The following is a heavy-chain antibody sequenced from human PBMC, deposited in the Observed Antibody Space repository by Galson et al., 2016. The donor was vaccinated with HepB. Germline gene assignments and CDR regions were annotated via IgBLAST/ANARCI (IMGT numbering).Heavy chain of an antibody. Sequence: SVKVSCKASGYTFTYYSIHWVRQAPGQGLEWMGISNPCDGSTTYAQKFQGRFTVASDTPTRTLYMELSSLSSEDTAVYYCARDSRGGVVMLLDHYYMDVWGEGTTVTVSS. D-gene: IGHD3-3*01. V-gene: IGHV1-46*01. CDR2: SNPCDGST. J-gene: IGHJ6*03. CDR1: GYTFTYYS. CDR3: ARDSRGGVVMLLDHYYMDV.